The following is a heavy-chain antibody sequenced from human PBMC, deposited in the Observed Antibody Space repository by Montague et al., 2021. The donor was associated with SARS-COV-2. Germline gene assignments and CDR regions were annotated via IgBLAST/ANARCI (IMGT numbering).Heavy chain of an antibody. CDR3: ARLGDGVVPSPILGVVPYYSYYYRDV. J-gene: IGHJ6*03. CDR1: GGSFSTYS. D-gene: IGHD2-2*02. CDR2: IHHGGST. V-gene: IGHV4-34*01. Sequence: SETLSLTCAVHGGSFSTYSWNWIRQPPGKGLEWIGEIHHGGSTNYNPSLKSRVTISADTSKNQFSLKLTSVAAADTAVYYCARLGDGVVPSPILGVVPYYSYYYRDVWRERTKVIV.